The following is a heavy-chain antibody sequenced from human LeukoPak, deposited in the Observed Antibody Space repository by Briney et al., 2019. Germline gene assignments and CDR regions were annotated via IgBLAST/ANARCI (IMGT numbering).Heavy chain of an antibody. CDR1: GGSISSGSYY. V-gene: IGHV4-61*02. CDR2: IYTSGST. CDR3: ARDSSRHGSYYFDY. J-gene: IGHJ4*02. D-gene: IGHD2-2*03. Sequence: SETLSLTCTVSGGSISSGSYYWSWIRQPAGKGLEWIGRIYTSGSTNYNPSLKSRVTISVDTSKNQFSLKLSSVTAADTAVYYCARDSSRHGSYYFDYWGQGTLVTVSS.